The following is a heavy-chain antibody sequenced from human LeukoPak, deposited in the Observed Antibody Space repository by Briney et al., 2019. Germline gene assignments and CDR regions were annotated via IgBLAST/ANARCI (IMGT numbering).Heavy chain of an antibody. J-gene: IGHJ4*02. CDR1: GFTFSSYG. D-gene: IGHD1/OR15-1a*01. CDR3: ARGTDFPEY. Sequence: GGSLRLSCVVSGFTFSSYGMHWVRQAPGKGLECVALIWFDGSNQYYADSVKGRFTISRDNSKNTLYLQMNSLRVEDTAVYYCARGTDFPEYWGQGALVTVSS. V-gene: IGHV3-33*01. CDR2: IWFDGSNQ.